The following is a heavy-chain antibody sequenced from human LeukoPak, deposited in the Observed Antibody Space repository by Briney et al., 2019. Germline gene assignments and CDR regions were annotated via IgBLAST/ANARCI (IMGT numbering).Heavy chain of an antibody. CDR2: ISGSGGST. CDR3: AKARSIAAAGTAFDI. J-gene: IGHJ3*02. V-gene: IGHV3-23*01. CDR1: GFTFSSYG. Sequence: GGSLRLSCAASGFTFSSYGMSWVRQAPGKGLEWVSAISGSGGSTYYADSVKGRFTISRDNSKNTLYLQMNSPRAEDTAVYYCAKARSIAAAGTAFDIWGQGTMVTVSS. D-gene: IGHD6-13*01.